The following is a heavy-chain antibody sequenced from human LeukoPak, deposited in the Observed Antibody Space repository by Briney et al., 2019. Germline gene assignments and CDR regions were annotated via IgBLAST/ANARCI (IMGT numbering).Heavy chain of an antibody. V-gene: IGHV1-8*02. CDR3: ARVVEQQLVHYYYYYMDV. CDR1: GYTFTSYG. CDR2: MNPNSGNT. D-gene: IGHD6-13*01. J-gene: IGHJ6*03. Sequence: ASVKVSCKASGYTFTSYGISWVRQAPGQGLEWMGWMNPNSGNTGYAQKFQGRVTMTRNTSISTAYMELSSLRSEDTAVYYCARVVEQQLVHYYYYYMDVWGKGTTVTISS.